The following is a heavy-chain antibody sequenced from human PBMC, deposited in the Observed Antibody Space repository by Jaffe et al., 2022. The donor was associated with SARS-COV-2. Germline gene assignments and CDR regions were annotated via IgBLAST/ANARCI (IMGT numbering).Heavy chain of an antibody. D-gene: IGHD1-1*01. CDR1: GGSLSGYY. Sequence: QVQLQQWGAGLLKPSETLSLTCAVYGGSLSGYYWTWIRQPPGKGLEWIGEANHSGRSNYNPSLKSRVTISADTSKKQFSLNLRSVTAADTAIYYCATETGSGGLHYWGQGTLVTVSS. CDR3: ATETGSGGLHY. V-gene: IGHV4-34*01. CDR2: ANHSGRS. J-gene: IGHJ4*02.